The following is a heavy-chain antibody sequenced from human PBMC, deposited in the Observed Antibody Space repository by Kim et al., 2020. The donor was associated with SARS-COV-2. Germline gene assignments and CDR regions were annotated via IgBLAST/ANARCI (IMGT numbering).Heavy chain of an antibody. CDR2: IYYSGST. CDR1: GGSISSYY. D-gene: IGHD5-18*01. J-gene: IGHJ4*02. Sequence: SETLSLTCTVSGGSISSYYWSWIRQPPGKGLEWIGYIYYSGSTNYNPSLKSRVTISVDTSKNQFSLKLSSVTAADTAVYYCARGQTWIQLWLHLDYWGQGTLVTVSS. V-gene: IGHV4-59*08. CDR3: ARGQTWIQLWLHLDY.